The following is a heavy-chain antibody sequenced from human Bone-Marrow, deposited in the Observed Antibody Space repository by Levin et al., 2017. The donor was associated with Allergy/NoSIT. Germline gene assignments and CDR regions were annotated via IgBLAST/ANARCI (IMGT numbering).Heavy chain of an antibody. V-gene: IGHV3-74*01. D-gene: IGHD3-10*01. CDR2: INSEGSGT. CDR3: ANQLGSVPGEY. Sequence: GGSLRLSCEASGLTFGTQWMHWVRQVPGKGLVWVSRINSEGSGTDYADFVKGRFTIARDNARDTLYLHMNSLTTEDTAVYYCANQLGSVPGEYWGQGTLVTVSS. J-gene: IGHJ4*02. CDR1: GLTFGTQW.